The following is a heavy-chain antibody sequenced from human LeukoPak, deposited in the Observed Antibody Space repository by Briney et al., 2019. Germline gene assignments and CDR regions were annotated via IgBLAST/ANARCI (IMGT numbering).Heavy chain of an antibody. J-gene: IGHJ5*02. V-gene: IGHV1-18*04. Sequence: ASVNVSCKASGFRLTSYGFSWMRQAPGQGLEWMGWISPHTGITHYAEKFEDGVTMTIDTSTTTAHMELRSLRYADTAVYYCARDSDYSGNGNGDWFDPWGQGTVITVSS. D-gene: IGHD4-11*01. CDR2: ISPHTGIT. CDR3: ARDSDYSGNGNGDWFDP. CDR1: GFRLTSYG.